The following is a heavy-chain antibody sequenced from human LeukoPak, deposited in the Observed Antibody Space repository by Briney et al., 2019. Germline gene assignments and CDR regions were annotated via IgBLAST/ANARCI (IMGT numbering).Heavy chain of an antibody. J-gene: IGHJ4*02. CDR3: ANAIAVAGTGFDY. V-gene: IGHV3-23*01. Sequence: GGSLRLSCAASGFTFSSYATSWVRQAPGKGLEWVSAISGSGGSTYYADSVKGRFTISRDNSKNTLYLQMNSLRAEDTAVYYCANAIAVAGTGFDYWGQGTLVTVSS. CDR1: GFTFSSYA. CDR2: ISGSGGST. D-gene: IGHD6-19*01.